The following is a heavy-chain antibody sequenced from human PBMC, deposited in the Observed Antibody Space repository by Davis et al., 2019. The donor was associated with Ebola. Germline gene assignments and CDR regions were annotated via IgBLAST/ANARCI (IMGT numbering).Heavy chain of an antibody. J-gene: IGHJ5*02. CDR2: IYSGGST. V-gene: IGHV3-53*01. CDR1: GFTVSSNY. Sequence: GESLKISCAASGFTVSSNYMSWVRQAPGKGLEWVSVIYSGGSTYYADSVKGRFTISRDNSKNTLYLQMNSLRAEDTAVYYCAKHWGVWGSYRYYSWFDPWGQGTLVTVSS. CDR3: AKHWGVWGSYRYYSWFDP. D-gene: IGHD3-16*02.